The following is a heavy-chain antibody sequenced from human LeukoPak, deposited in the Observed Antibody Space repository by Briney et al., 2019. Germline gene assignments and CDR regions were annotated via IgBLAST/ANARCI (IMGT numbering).Heavy chain of an antibody. J-gene: IGHJ4*02. CDR3: AKDLGYSYGPLDY. V-gene: IGHV3-30*02. D-gene: IGHD5-18*01. CDR1: GFTFSSYG. Sequence: GGSLRLSCAASGFTFSSYGMHWVRRAPGKGLEWVAFIRYDGSNKYYADSLKGRFTISRDNSKNTLYLQMNSLRAEDTAVYYCAKDLGYSYGPLDYWGQGTLVTVSS. CDR2: IRYDGSNK.